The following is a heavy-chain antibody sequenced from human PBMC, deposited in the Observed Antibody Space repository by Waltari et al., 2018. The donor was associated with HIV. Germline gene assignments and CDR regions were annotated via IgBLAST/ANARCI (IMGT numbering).Heavy chain of an antibody. V-gene: IGHV3-15*02. Sequence: EVQLVESGGAIVKPEESLRLSCAVSGMSFSHAWMSWVRQAPGKGLEWIARITTKADGESVDYAEVVRDRFTITRDDSTSTLFLQMSSLKTEDTALYYCSTSGWLDHWGQGTRVTVSS. CDR3: STSGWLDH. D-gene: IGHD6-25*01. J-gene: IGHJ5*02. CDR1: GMSFSHAW. CDR2: ITTKADGESV.